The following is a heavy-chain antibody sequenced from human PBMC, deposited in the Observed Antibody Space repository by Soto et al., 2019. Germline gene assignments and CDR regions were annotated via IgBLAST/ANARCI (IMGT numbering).Heavy chain of an antibody. V-gene: IGHV3-23*01. CDR1: GFTFGRYA. D-gene: IGHD4-17*01. CDR3: AKVGGFDP. J-gene: IGHJ5*02. CDR2: ISGNGEST. Sequence: GGSLRLSCVASGFTFGRYAMTWVRQTQGKGLECVSAISGNGESTHYADSVKGRFTISRDNSKNTLYLQLSNLRAEDTAIYYSAKVGGFDPWGPGTLVTVSS.